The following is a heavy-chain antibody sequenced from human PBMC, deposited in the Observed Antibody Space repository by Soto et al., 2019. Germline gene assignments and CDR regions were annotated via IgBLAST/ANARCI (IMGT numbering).Heavy chain of an antibody. CDR1: GGSISSGGYY. D-gene: IGHD3-22*01. J-gene: IGHJ4*02. Sequence: QVQLQESGPGLVKPSQTLSLTCTVSGGSISSGGYYWTWIRQTPGKGLEWIGYISYSGSTYYNPSLKRRVTLSVDTSKIQFSLKLSSVTAADTAVYYCARAPYYCDSRGPLKHWGQGTLVTV. CDR2: ISYSGST. CDR3: ARAPYYCDSRGPLKH. V-gene: IGHV4-31*03.